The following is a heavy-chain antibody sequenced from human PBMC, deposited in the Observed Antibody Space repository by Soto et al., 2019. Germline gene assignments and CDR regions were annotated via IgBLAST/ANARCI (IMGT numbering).Heavy chain of an antibody. Sequence: GGSLRLSCAASGFTFSSYDMHWVRQATGKGLEWVSAIGTAGDTYYPGSVKGRFTISRENAKNSLYLQMNSLRAEDTAVYYCARVDSSGWLDYYGMDVWGQGTTVTVSS. CDR1: GFTFSSYD. D-gene: IGHD6-19*01. J-gene: IGHJ6*02. CDR3: ARVDSSGWLDYYGMDV. V-gene: IGHV3-13*01. CDR2: IGTAGDT.